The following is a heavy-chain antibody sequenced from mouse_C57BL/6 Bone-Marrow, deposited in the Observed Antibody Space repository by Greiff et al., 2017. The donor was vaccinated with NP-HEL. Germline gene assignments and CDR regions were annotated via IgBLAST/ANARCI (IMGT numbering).Heavy chain of an antibody. J-gene: IGHJ3*01. CDR3: AREGYYYGSSPWFAY. CDR1: GFTFTDYY. CDR2: VYPYNGGT. V-gene: IGHV1-36*01. D-gene: IGHD1-1*01. Sequence: EVQRVESGPVLVKPGPSVKISCKASGFTFTDYYMHWVKQSHGKSLEWIGLVYPYNGGTSYNQKFKGKATLTVDTSSSTAYMELNSLTSEDSAVYYCAREGYYYGSSPWFAYWGQGTLVTVSA.